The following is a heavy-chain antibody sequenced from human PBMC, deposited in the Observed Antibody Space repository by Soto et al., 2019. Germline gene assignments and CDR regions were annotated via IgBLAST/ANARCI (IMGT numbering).Heavy chain of an antibody. CDR2: ISGSGGST. CDR1: GFTFSSYA. D-gene: IGHD3-22*01. Sequence: EVQLLESGGGLVQPGGSLRLSCAASGFTFSSYAMSWVRQAPGKGLEWVSAISGSGGSTYYADSVKGRFTISRDNSKNTLYLQMNCLRDEDTAVYYCANYYDSSLDYFDYWGQGTLVTVSS. J-gene: IGHJ4*02. CDR3: ANYYDSSLDYFDY. V-gene: IGHV3-23*01.